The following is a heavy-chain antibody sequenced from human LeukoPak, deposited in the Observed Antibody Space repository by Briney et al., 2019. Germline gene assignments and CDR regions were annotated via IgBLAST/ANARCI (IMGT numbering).Heavy chain of an antibody. V-gene: IGHV3-30*02. CDR2: IRYDGSNK. CDR3: ASKTGVYFDY. J-gene: IGHJ4*02. Sequence: GGSLRLSCAASGFTFSSYGMHWVRQAPGKGLEWVAFIRYDGSNKYYANSVKGRFTISRDNSKNTLYLQMNSLRAEDTAVYYCASKTGVYFDYWGQGTLVTVSS. D-gene: IGHD7-27*01. CDR1: GFTFSSYG.